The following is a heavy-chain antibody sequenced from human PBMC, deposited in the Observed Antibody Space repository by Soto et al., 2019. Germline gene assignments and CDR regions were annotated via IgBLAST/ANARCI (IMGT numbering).Heavy chain of an antibody. J-gene: IGHJ4*02. CDR1: GFTFSSYA. CDR2: ISGSGGST. V-gene: IGHV3-23*01. D-gene: IGHD3-16*01. CDR3: AKGRFMITFGGVSDFDY. Sequence: GGSLRLSCAASGFTFSSYAMSWVRQAPGKGLEWVSAISGSGGSTYYADSVKGRFTISRDNSKNTLYLQMNSLRAEDTAVYYCAKGRFMITFGGVSDFDYWGQGTLVTVSS.